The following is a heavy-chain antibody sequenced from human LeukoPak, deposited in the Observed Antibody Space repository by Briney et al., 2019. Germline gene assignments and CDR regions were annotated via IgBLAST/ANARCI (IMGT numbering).Heavy chain of an antibody. CDR3: ARLAAVVTPVDY. J-gene: IGHJ4*02. Sequence: GESLKISCKGSGYSFSNFWIGWVRQMPGKGLEWMAVIYPGDSDTRYSPSFQGQVTISAAKSISTAYLQWSSLKASDTAMYYCARLAAVVTPVDYWGQETLVTVSS. D-gene: IGHD4-23*01. CDR1: GYSFSNFW. CDR2: IYPGDSDT. V-gene: IGHV5-51*01.